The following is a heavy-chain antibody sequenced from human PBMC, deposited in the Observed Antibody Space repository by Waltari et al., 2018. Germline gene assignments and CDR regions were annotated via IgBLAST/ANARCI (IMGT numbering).Heavy chain of an antibody. CDR2: IYNSGSP. D-gene: IGHD3-10*01. J-gene: IGHJ3*02. CDR3: ARRDGSGTYYPPNAFDI. Sequence: QFQLQESGPGLVKPSETLSLTCGVSGYSITNGYYWGWSRQAPGKGLEWIGSIYNSGSPYNNASLKSRVTISVDTAKSQVSLKLGAVTAADTAVYYCARRDGSGTYYPPNAFDIWGQGTGVTVSS. V-gene: IGHV4-38-2*01. CDR1: GYSITNGYY.